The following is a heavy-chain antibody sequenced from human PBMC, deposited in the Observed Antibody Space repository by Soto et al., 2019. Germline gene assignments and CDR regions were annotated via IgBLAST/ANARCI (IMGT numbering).Heavy chain of an antibody. V-gene: IGHV4-31*03. CDR1: GDSITTGGYY. J-gene: IGHJ4*02. D-gene: IGHD2-15*01. CDR2: RYYSEST. CDR3: ARGMSSAGRCCSWALDY. Sequence: SETLSLTCTVSGDSITTGGYYWSWIRQLPGKGLEWIGHRYYSESTYYNPSLKSRVSISLDTSKNQFSLKLSFVTAADTAMYYCARGMSSAGRCCSWALDYCGQETPV.